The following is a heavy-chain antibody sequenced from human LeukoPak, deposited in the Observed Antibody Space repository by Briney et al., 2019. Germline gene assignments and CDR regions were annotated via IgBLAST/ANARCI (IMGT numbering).Heavy chain of an antibody. V-gene: IGHV4-34*01. CDR3: ARGRPGVTMVRGVAKPARKWFDP. CDR2: INHSGST. D-gene: IGHD3-10*01. J-gene: IGHJ5*02. Sequence: SETLSLTCAVYGGSFSGYYWSWVRQPPGKGLEWIGEINHSGSTNYNPSLKSRVTISVDTSKNQFSPKLSSVTAADTAVYYCARGRPGVTMVRGVAKPARKWFDPWGQGTLVTVSS. CDR1: GGSFSGYY.